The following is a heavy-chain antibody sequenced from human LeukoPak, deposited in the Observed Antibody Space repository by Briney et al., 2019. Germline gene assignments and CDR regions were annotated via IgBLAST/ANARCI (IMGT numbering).Heavy chain of an antibody. CDR1: GFTVSSNY. CDR3: AKDSQGTLDY. D-gene: IGHD3-10*01. Sequence: PGGSLRLSCAASGFTVSSNYMSWVRQAPGKGLEWVSVIYSGGSTYYADSVKGRFTISRDNSKNSLYLQMNSLRTEDTALYYCAKDSQGTLDYWGQGTLVTVSS. J-gene: IGHJ4*02. V-gene: IGHV3-53*05. CDR2: IYSGGST.